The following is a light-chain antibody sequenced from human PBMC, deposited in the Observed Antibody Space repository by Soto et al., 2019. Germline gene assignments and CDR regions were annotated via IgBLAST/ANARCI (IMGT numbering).Light chain of an antibody. Sequence: DIQMTQSPSSLSASVGDRVTITCRAGQSISTYLNWYQQKPGKAPNLLIYAASNLQSGVPSMFSGSGSGTHFTLTIDSLQPGDSATYFCQQSYSTPPEYTFGQGTKLEIK. CDR3: QQSYSTPPEYT. J-gene: IGKJ2*01. CDR1: QSISTY. V-gene: IGKV1-39*01. CDR2: AAS.